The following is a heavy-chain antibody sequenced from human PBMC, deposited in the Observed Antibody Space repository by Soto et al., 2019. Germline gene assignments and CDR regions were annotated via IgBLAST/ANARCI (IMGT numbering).Heavy chain of an antibody. CDR1: GFTFSSSE. Sequence: EVQLVESGGGLVQPGGSLRLSCAASGFTFSSSEMSWVRQAPGKGPEWVSYTSSSGSTTHYADSVKGRFTISRDNAKHSLYLQMNSLRVADTAVYYCARWEVVTGLDYGGQGTLVTVSS. V-gene: IGHV3-48*03. CDR2: TSSSGSTT. J-gene: IGHJ4*02. CDR3: ARWEVVTGLDY. D-gene: IGHD3-22*01.